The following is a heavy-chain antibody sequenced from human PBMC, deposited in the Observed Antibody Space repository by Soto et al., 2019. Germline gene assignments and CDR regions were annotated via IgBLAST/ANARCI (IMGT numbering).Heavy chain of an antibody. D-gene: IGHD2-15*01. CDR1: GFTVIRNS. CDR3: ARDWQYCSGGSCYSGAFDL. J-gene: IGHJ3*01. Sequence: EVPLVESGGGVIQPGGSLRLSCAAFGFTVIRNSMTWVRQAPGKGLEWVSVIYSGGGTYLADSVKGRFTISRDNSKNTLYLQMNSLRGEDTAVYYCARDWQYCSGGSCYSGAFDLWGQGTMVTVSS. V-gene: IGHV3-53*01. CDR2: IYSGGGT.